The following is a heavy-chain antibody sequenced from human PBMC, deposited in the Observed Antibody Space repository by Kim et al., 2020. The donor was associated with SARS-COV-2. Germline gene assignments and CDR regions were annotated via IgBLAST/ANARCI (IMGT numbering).Heavy chain of an antibody. CDR2: GGT. CDR3: ARKEDGFDY. Sequence: GGTNYNPSLKSRVTISVDTSKNQFSLKLSSVTAADTAVYYCARKEDGFDYWGQGTLVTVSS. V-gene: IGHV4-59*01. J-gene: IGHJ4*02.